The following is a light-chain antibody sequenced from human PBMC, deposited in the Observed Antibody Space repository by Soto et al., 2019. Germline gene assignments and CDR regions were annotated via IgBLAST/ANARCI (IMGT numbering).Light chain of an antibody. CDR2: DDT. V-gene: IGLV3-21*02. CDR3: QVWDSSSDHWV. Sequence: SYELTQPPSVSVAPGQTATITCGGNNIGSKSVHWYQQKPGLAPVLVVYDDTDRPSGIPERFSGSNSGNTATLTISRVEAGDEADYYCQVWDSSSDHWVFGGGTKLTVL. CDR1: NIGSKS. J-gene: IGLJ3*02.